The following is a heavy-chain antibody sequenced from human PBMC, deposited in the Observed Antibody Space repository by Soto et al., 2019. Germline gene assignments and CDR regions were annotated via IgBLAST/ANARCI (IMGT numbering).Heavy chain of an antibody. D-gene: IGHD6-19*01. CDR2: IYHSGST. V-gene: IGHV4-30-2*01. CDR1: GGSISSGGYS. J-gene: IGHJ4*02. Sequence: SETLSLTCALSGGSISSGGYSWSWIRQPPGKGLEWIGYIYHSGSTYYNPSLKSRLTISVDRSKNQFSLKLSSVTAADTAVYYCVRHAQWVIRAYWGQGSLVTVSS. CDR3: VRHAQWVIRAY.